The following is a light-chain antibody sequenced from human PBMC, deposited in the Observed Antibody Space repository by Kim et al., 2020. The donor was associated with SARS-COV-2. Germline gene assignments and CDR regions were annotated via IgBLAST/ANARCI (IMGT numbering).Light chain of an antibody. CDR3: NSRDNSGDHVV. J-gene: IGLJ2*01. Sequence: LGQTVRTTCQGASLRTFYASWYQQKPGRAPILVIYGKNNRPSGIPDRFSGSRSGNTASLTVTGAQAVDEADYYCNSRDNSGDHVVFGGGTQLTVL. CDR2: GKN. CDR1: SLRTFY. V-gene: IGLV3-19*01.